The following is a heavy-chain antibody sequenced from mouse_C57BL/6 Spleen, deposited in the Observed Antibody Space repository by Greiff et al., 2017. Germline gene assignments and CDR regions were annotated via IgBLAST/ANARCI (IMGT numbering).Heavy chain of an antibody. Sequence: QVQLQQSGAELVRPGTSVKVSCTASGYAFTNYLIEWVKQRPGQGLEWIGVINPGSGGTNYNEKFKGRATLTADNSSSTAYMQLSSLTTEGSAVYFCTRTDGYYRYFDTRGHNTTLT. CDR3: TRTDGYYRYFDT. CDR2: INPGSGGT. V-gene: IGHV1-54*01. D-gene: IGHD2-3*01. CDR1: GYAFTNYL. J-gene: IGHJ2*01.